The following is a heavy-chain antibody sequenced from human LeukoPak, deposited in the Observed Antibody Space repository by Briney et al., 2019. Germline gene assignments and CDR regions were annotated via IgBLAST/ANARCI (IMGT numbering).Heavy chain of an antibody. V-gene: IGHV4-61*10. CDR3: ARHAPSDTTGWYYFDY. D-gene: IGHD6-19*01. CDR1: GGSISSGSYY. J-gene: IGHJ4*02. CDR2: IYHSGST. Sequence: SGTLSLTCTVSGGSISSGSYYWSWIRQPAGKGLEWIGYIYHSGSTYYNPSLKSRVTISVDTSKNQFSLKLSSVTAADTAVYYCARHAPSDTTGWYYFDYWGQGTLVTVSS.